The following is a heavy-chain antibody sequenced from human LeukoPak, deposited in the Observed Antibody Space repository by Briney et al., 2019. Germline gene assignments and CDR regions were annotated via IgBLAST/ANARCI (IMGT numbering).Heavy chain of an antibody. V-gene: IGHV4-61*02. CDR2: IYTSGST. D-gene: IGHD3-9*01. Sequence: SETLSLTCTVSGGSISSGSYYWSWIRQPAGKGLEWIGRIYTSGSTNYNPSLKSRVTISVDTSKNQFSLKLSSVTAADTAVYYCARDLSDYDILTGYYHTYMDVWGKGTTVTVSS. CDR3: ARDLSDYDILTGYYHTYMDV. CDR1: GGSISSGSYY. J-gene: IGHJ6*03.